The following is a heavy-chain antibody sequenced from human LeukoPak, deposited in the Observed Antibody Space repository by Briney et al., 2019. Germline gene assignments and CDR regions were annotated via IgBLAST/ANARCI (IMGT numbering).Heavy chain of an antibody. J-gene: IGHJ2*01. D-gene: IGHD3-22*01. CDR2: IYTSGST. Sequence: SETLPLTCTVSGGSISSYYWSWIRQPAGKGLEWIGRIYTSGSTNQNPSLKSRVTMSVHTSKNQFSLKLSSVTAADTAVYYCARDRPHYDSSGYTYWYFDLWGRGTLVTVSS. V-gene: IGHV4-4*07. CDR1: GGSISSYY. CDR3: ARDRPHYDSSGYTYWYFDL.